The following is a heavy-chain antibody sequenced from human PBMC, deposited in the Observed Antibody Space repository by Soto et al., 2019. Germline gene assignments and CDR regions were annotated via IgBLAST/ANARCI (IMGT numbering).Heavy chain of an antibody. Sequence: GGSLRLSCAASGFTFSTYAVSWVRQAPGKGLEWVSTFSGSGGSTYYADSVRGRFTISRDNSKNTLYLQMNSLRAEDTAVYYCAKDPDCSGGTCYSGLRWFDPWGQGTLVTVSS. CDR1: GFTFSTYA. CDR2: FSGSGGST. J-gene: IGHJ5*02. V-gene: IGHV3-23*01. CDR3: AKDPDCSGGTCYSGLRWFDP. D-gene: IGHD2-15*01.